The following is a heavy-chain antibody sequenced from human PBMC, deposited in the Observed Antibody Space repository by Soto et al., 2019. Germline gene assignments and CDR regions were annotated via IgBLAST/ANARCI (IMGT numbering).Heavy chain of an antibody. J-gene: IGHJ4*02. D-gene: IGHD6-13*01. CDR2: ISGSGDST. CDR1: GFTFSSYG. Sequence: VQLVESGGGVVQPGRSLRLSCAASGFTFSSYGMHWVRRAPGKGLEWVSAISGSGDSTYYADSVRGRFTISRDNSKNTRYLQMNGLRVEDTAVYYCAGSSWWNINYWGQGTLVTVSS. CDR3: AGSSWWNINY. V-gene: IGHV3-23*04.